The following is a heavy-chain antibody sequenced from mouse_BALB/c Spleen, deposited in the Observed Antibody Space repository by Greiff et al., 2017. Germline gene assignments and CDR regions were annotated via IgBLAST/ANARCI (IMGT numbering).Heavy chain of an antibody. Sequence: EVKLVESGGGLVKPGGSLNLSCAASGFTFSSYAMSWVRQTPEKRLEWVASISSGGSTYYPDSVKGRFTISRDNARNILYLQMSSLRSEDTAMYYCAREGYGSFYYFDYWGQGTTLTVSS. CDR1: GFTFSSYA. D-gene: IGHD1-1*01. CDR3: AREGYGSFYYFDY. J-gene: IGHJ2*01. CDR2: ISSGGST. V-gene: IGHV5-6-5*01.